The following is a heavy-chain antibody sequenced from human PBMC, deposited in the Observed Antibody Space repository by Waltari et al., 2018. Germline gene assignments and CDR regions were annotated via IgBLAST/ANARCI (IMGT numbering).Heavy chain of an antibody. D-gene: IGHD3-16*02. CDR1: GFSVGNNH. J-gene: IGHJ6*02. V-gene: IGHV3-66*01. CDR2: CHSNGGI. CDR3: ARDPLGRGGIIIPYYYGLDV. Sequence: EVRLVESGGDLVQPGGSVTLSCAGFGFSVGNNHINWVRQPPGKGLEWGSVCHSNGGIDYAGSVRGRFTISRDNSKNTVYLQMDRLGVDDTAVYYCARDPLGRGGIIIPYYYGLDVWGQGTTVIVSS.